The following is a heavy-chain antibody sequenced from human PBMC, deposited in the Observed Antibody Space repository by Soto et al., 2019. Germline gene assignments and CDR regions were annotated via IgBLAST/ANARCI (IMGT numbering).Heavy chain of an antibody. CDR3: ARGSYFAVVGQEDIDY. CDR1: GFTFSDFY. J-gene: IGHJ4*02. Sequence: QVQLVQSGAEVKKPGASVKISCKTSGFTFSDFYMHWVRQAPGQGLEWMGLIHPNGRTTGYAQKFRGRLTVTRDTSTSTDYMELNSLTSEDRAVYFCARGSYFAVVGQEDIDYWGQGTLVTVSS. D-gene: IGHD3-3*01. V-gene: IGHV1-46*01. CDR2: IHPNGRTT.